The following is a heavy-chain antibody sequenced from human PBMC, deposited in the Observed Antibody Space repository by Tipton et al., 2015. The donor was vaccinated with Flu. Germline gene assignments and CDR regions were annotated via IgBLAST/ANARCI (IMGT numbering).Heavy chain of an antibody. V-gene: IGHV3-23*01. J-gene: IGHJ4*02. CDR1: GFTFSSYA. Sequence: SLRLSCAASGFTFSSYAMSWVRQAPGKGLEWVSAISGSGGSTYYADSVKGRFTISRDNSKNTLYLQMNSLRAEDTAVYYCAKDLFYWGGACYPTAESYYFDYWGQGTLVTVSS. CDR2: ISGSGGST. D-gene: IGHD2-21*02. CDR3: AKDLFYWGGACYPTAESYYFDY.